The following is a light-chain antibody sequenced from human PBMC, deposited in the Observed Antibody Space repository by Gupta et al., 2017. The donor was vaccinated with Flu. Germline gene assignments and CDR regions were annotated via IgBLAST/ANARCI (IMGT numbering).Light chain of an antibody. CDR3: HREGGSPNT. V-gene: IGKV3-20*01. J-gene: IGKJ2*01. CDR1: HSVTSSY. CDR2: GAS. Sequence: EIVLTQSPGTLSLSPGEGATLSCRASHSVTSSYLSWHQQKPGQSPRLLIYGASSRATGLPDRFSGSASGAYFTLIISIRAPEDLVVYCCHREGGSPNTFGQGTRLE.